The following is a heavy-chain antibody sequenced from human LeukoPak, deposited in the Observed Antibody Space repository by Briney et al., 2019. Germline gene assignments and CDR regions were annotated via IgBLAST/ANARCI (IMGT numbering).Heavy chain of an antibody. V-gene: IGHV3-7*01. CDR1: RFTFSNFW. CDR2: IKQDGSEK. J-gene: IGHJ4*02. D-gene: IGHD3-3*01. Sequence: AGGSLRLSCAASRFTFSNFWMSWVRQAPGKGLEWVASIKQDGSEKYYVDSVKGRFTISRDNAKNSLYLQMNSLRAEDTALYYCARVGFTVFGVVKGARPSYFDYWGQGTLVTVSS. CDR3: ARVGFTVFGVVKGARPSYFDY.